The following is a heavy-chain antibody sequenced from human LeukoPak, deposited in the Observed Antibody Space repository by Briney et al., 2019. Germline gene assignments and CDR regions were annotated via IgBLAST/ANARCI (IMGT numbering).Heavy chain of an antibody. V-gene: IGHV3-7*01. J-gene: IGHJ3*02. D-gene: IGHD2-21*01. Sequence: PGGSLRLSCAASGFTFSSYWMIWVRQAPGKGLEWVANIRQDGSEKYYVASVRGRFTISRDNAKNSLYLQMNSLRREDTAVYYCANEGSSLVIHAFDIWGQGTVVTVSS. CDR3: ANEGSSLVIHAFDI. CDR1: GFTFSSYW. CDR2: IRQDGSEK.